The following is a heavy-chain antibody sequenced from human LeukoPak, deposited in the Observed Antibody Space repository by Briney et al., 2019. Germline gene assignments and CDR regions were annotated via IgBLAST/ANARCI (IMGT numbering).Heavy chain of an antibody. J-gene: IGHJ3*02. Sequence: GGSLRLSCAASGFTFSTYSMHWVRQAPGKGLQWVALISYDGSKRYYTDSVEGRFTISRDNSKNTLYLQMDSLRAEDTAVYYCARVRDKSGYYSRNKNAFDIRGQGTMVTVSS. V-gene: IGHV3-30*04. D-gene: IGHD3-3*01. CDR3: ARVRDKSGYYSRNKNAFDI. CDR1: GFTFSTYS. CDR2: ISYDGSKR.